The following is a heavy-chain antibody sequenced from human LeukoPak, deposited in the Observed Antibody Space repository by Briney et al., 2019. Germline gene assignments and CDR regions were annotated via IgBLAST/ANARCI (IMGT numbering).Heavy chain of an antibody. J-gene: IGHJ4*02. D-gene: IGHD3-3*01. CDR1: GGSIISGDYF. V-gene: IGHV4-30-4*01. CDR3: TRAYWIGFHFDS. CDR2: IYYSGTT. Sequence: PSQTLSLTCSVSGGSIISGDYFWTWIRQPPGKGLEYIGYIYYSGTTYYNPSLKSRITMSVDMSANQFSLRLTSVSAADTAVYYCTRAYWIGFHFDSWGQGILVSVSS.